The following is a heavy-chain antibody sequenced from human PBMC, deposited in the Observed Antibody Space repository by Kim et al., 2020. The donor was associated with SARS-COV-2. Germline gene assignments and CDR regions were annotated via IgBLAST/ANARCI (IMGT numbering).Heavy chain of an antibody. Sequence: STYYNPSLTSRVTISVDTSKNQFSLKLSSVTAADTAVYYCARDPLYYFDYWGQGTLVTVSS. V-gene: IGHV4-39*07. CDR2: ST. CDR3: ARDPLYYFDY. J-gene: IGHJ4*02.